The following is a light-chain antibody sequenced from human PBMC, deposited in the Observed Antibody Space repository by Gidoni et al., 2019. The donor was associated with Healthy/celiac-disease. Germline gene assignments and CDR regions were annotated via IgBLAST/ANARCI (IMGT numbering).Light chain of an antibody. J-gene: IGLJ2*01. CDR2: SNK. V-gene: IGLV1-44*01. CDR3: AAWDDSLNGPV. CDR1: SPNIGSNT. Sequence: QSVLTPPPSASGNPGQRVTISCSGSSPNIGSNTVNWYQQLPGTAPKLLIYSNKQRPSGVPDRFSGSKSGTSASLAISGLQSEDEADYYCAAWDDSLNGPVFGGGTKLTVL.